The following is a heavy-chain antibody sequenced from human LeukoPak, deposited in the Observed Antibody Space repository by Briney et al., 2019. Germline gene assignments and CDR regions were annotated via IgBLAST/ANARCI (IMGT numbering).Heavy chain of an antibody. Sequence: GGSLRLSCAASGFTFSDAWMSWVRQAPGEGREWVGRIKSKTDGGTTDYAAPVKGRFTISRDDSKNTLYLQMNSLKTEDTAVYYCTTRGGSFSIFDYWGQGTLVTVSS. D-gene: IGHD1-26*01. J-gene: IGHJ4*02. V-gene: IGHV3-15*01. CDR1: GFTFSDAW. CDR2: IKSKTDGGTT. CDR3: TTRGGSFSIFDY.